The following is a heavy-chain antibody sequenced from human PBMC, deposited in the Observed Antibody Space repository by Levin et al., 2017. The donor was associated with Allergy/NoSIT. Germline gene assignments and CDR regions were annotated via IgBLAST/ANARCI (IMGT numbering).Heavy chain of an antibody. CDR1: GYTFTSYY. D-gene: IGHD6-13*01. CDR2: INPSGGST. V-gene: IGHV1-46*01. J-gene: IGHJ5*02. CDR3: ARDLGAPDRSIAAAGTGGWSDP. Sequence: ASVKVSCKASGYTFTSYYMHWVRQAPGQGLEWMGIINPSGGSTSYAQKFQGRVTMTRDTSTSTVYMELSSLRSEDTAVYYCARDLGAPDRSIAAAGTGGWSDPWGQGTLVTVSS.